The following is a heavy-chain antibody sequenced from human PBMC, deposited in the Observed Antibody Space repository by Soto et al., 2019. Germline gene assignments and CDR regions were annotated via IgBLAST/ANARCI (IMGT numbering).Heavy chain of an antibody. CDR3: AREFEGSGTSDFDI. Sequence: QVPLVQSGAEVNKPGASVKVSCKASGYTFTSYGISWVRQAPGQGLEWMGWISDYNGNTNYAHKLPRRVTMTTDTSRSTAYLEGKSVGSDDTAVYYCAREFEGSGTSDFDIWGQGTMVTVSS. D-gene: IGHD3-10*01. CDR2: ISDYNGNT. V-gene: IGHV1-18*01. J-gene: IGHJ3*02. CDR1: GYTFTSYG.